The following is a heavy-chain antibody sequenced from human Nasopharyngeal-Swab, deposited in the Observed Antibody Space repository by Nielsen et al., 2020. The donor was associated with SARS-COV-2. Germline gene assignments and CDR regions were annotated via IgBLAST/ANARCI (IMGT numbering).Heavy chain of an antibody. CDR1: GFTFDDYT. CDR3: ARGCVLTGPSCYYYGMDV. J-gene: IGHJ6*02. CDR2: ISWDGGST. D-gene: IGHD3-9*01. V-gene: IGHV3-43*01. Sequence: GESLKISCAASGFTFDDYTMHWVRQAPGKGLEWASLISWDGGSTYYADSVKGRFTISRDNAKNSLYLQMNSLRAEDTAVYYCARGCVLTGPSCYYYGMDVWGQGTTVTVSS.